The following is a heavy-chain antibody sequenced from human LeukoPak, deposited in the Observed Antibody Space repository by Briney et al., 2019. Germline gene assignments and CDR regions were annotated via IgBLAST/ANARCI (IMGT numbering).Heavy chain of an antibody. J-gene: IGHJ5*02. D-gene: IGHD1-26*01. CDR2: IYYSGST. CDR3: ARGGSYRDGWFDP. Sequence: SETLSLTCTVSGGSLSSYYWSWIRQPPGKGLEWIGYIYYSGSTNYNPSLKSRVTISVDTSRNQFSLKLSSVTAADTAVYYCARGGSYRDGWFDPWGQGTLVTVSS. V-gene: IGHV4-59*01. CDR1: GGSLSSYY.